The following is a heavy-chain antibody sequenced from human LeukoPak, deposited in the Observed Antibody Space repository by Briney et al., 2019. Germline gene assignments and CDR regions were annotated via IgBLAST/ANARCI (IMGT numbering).Heavy chain of an antibody. Sequence: GGSLRLSCAASGFTFRNXAMNWVRQAPGKGLXXXXXXSDTGATXXXXXXXXXRXXIXXXNSKNTLYXQMNSLRADDTDIYSCAKGGPYSSSWGGTNDCWGQGTLVTVSS. CDR2: XSDTGATX. CDR3: AKGGPYSSSWGGTNDC. V-gene: IGHV3-23*01. J-gene: IGHJ4*02. CDR1: GFTFRNXA. D-gene: IGHD6-13*01.